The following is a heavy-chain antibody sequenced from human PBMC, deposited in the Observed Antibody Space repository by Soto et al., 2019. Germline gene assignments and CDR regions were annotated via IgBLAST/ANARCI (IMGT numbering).Heavy chain of an antibody. V-gene: IGHV3-33*01. CDR3: ARVRGGRMVRGQGDGMDV. D-gene: IGHD3-10*01. CDR1: GFTFSSYG. CDR2: IWYDGSNK. Sequence: SLRLSCAASGFTFSSYGMHWVRQAPGKGLEWVAVIWYDGSNKYYADSVKGRFTISRDNSKNTLYLQMNSLRAEDTAVYYCARVRGGRMVRGQGDGMDVWGQGTTVTVSS. J-gene: IGHJ6*02.